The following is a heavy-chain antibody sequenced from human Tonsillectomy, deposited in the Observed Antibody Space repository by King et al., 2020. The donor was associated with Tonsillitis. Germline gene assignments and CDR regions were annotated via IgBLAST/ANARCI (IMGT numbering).Heavy chain of an antibody. D-gene: IGHD4-11*01. J-gene: IGHJ4*02. CDR1: GFTFWSYA. V-gene: IGHV3-23*04. CDR2: VSGSGGTT. Sequence: EVQLVESGGGLVQPGGSLRLSCAASGFTFWSYAMSWVRQAPGKGLEWVSAVSGSGGTTYYADSAKGRFTISRDNSNNTLYLHMNNLTAEDTAVYYCAKSGEGLTTVTTDWAKGPLVTVP. CDR3: AKSGEGLTTVTTD.